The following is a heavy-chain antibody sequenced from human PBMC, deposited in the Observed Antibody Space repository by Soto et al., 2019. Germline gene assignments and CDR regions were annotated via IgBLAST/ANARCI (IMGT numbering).Heavy chain of an antibody. CDR1: GCSISSYY. V-gene: IGHV4-59*08. D-gene: IGHD6-19*01. Sequence: SETLSLTCTVSGCSISSYYWTWIRQPPGKGLEWLGYISDSGNTNYNPSLKSRVAMSIDTSKRQLSLNLWSLTAADTAVYYCVRGNSGWSPYRSRLFHFYYMDVWGKGTTVTVSS. CDR3: VRGNSGWSPYRSRLFHFYYMDV. J-gene: IGHJ6*03. CDR2: ISDSGNT.